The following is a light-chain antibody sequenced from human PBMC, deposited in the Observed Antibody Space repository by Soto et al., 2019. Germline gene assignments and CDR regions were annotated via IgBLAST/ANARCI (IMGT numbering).Light chain of an antibody. Sequence: QSALTQPASVSGSPGQSITISCTGTSSDIGGYNYVSWYQQHPGKAPKLMISEVSNRPSGVSNRFSGSKSGNTASLTISGLQAEDEADYYCNSYTGSSTYWVFGGGTKVTVL. CDR1: SSDIGGYNY. CDR2: EVS. V-gene: IGLV2-14*01. J-gene: IGLJ3*02. CDR3: NSYTGSSTYWV.